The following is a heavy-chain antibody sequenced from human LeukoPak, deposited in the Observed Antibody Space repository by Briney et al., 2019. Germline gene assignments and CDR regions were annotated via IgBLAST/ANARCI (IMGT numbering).Heavy chain of an antibody. J-gene: IGHJ4*02. V-gene: IGHV1-46*01. CDR2: INPSGGST. CDR3: ARDRDLRHRSGSFDY. Sequence: DSVKVSCKASGYTFTSYYMHWVRQAPGQGLEWMGIINPSGGSTSYAQKFQGRVTMTRDTSTSTVYMELSSLRSEDTAVYYCARDRDLRHRSGSFDYWGQGTLVTVSS. D-gene: IGHD5-12*01. CDR1: GYTFTSYY.